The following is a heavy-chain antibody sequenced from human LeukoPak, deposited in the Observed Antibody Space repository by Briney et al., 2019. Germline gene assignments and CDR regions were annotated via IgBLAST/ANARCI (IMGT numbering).Heavy chain of an antibody. V-gene: IGHV3-23*01. J-gene: IGHJ5*02. D-gene: IGHD3-10*01. CDR1: GFTFSRYA. CDR2: IGGSGGEI. CDR3: AKDRFGSGGPNWFGP. Sequence: GGSLRLSCAGFGFTFSRYAMSWVRHVPGKGLEWVSAIGGSGGEIFSTDSVKGRFTISRDNSKNTLYLQMNNLRAEDTAVYYCAKDRFGSGGPNWFGPWGQGTLVTVSS.